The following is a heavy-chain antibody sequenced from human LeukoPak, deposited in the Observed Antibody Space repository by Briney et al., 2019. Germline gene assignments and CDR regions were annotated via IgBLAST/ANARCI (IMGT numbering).Heavy chain of an antibody. J-gene: IGHJ6*03. CDR3: ARDIGYCSSTSCYASYYMDV. V-gene: IGHV1-2*02. CDR1: GYTFTGYY. D-gene: IGHD2-2*01. CDR2: INPNSGGT. Sequence: GASVKVSCKASGYTFTGYYMHWVRQAPGQGLEWMGWINPNSGGTNYAQKFQGRVTMTRDTSISTAYMELSRLRSDDTAVYYCARDIGYCSSTSCYASYYMDVWGKGTTVTISS.